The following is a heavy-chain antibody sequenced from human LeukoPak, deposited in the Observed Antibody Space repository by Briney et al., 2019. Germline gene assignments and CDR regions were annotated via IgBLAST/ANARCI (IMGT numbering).Heavy chain of an antibody. J-gene: IGHJ3*01. CDR1: GFIFRSYP. CDR3: ARDGVGTAFDL. V-gene: IGHV3-30*01. CDR2: VSYDGSSE. D-gene: IGHD1-26*01. Sequence: PGGSLRLSCAASGFIFRSYPMHWVRQAPGKGLEWVAVVSYDGSSENYADSVNGRFTISRDNSKNTLYPQMNSLRAEDTAVFYCARDGVGTAFDLWGQGTMVTVSS.